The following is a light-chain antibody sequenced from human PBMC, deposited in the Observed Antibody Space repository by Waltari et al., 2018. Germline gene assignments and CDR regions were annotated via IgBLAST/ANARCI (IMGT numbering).Light chain of an antibody. CDR3: MIWHTSASVL. V-gene: IGLV5-45*03. Sequence: QPVLTQPSSLSASLGASASLTCTLSSGIGVGAYRIYWYQQKPGSPPQYLLRYRSDSDKQQGPGVPGRFSGSKDASANAGILLISGLQSEDEADYYCMIWHTSASVLFGGGTKLTVL. CDR1: SGIGVGAYR. CDR2: YRSDSDK. J-gene: IGLJ2*01.